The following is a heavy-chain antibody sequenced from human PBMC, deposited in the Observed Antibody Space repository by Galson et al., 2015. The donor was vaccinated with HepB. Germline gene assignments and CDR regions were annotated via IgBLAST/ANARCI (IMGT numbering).Heavy chain of an antibody. CDR2: INTNTGNP. Sequence: SVKVSCKASGYIFTSYAMNWVRQAPGQGLEWMGWINTNTGNPTYAQGFTGRFVFSLDTSVSTAYLQISSLKAEDTAVYYCARASHPPPVYSSSWYLDFDYWGQGTLVTVSS. J-gene: IGHJ4*02. CDR3: ARASHPPPVYSSSWYLDFDY. CDR1: GYIFTSYA. V-gene: IGHV7-4-1*02. D-gene: IGHD6-13*01.